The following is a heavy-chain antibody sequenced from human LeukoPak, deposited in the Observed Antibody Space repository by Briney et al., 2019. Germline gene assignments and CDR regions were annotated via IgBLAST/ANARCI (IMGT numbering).Heavy chain of an antibody. V-gene: IGHV3-23*01. CDR1: QFIFSTYA. J-gene: IGHJ5*02. Sequence: GGSLRLSCAASQFIFSTYAMSWVRQAPGKGLEWVSGITSSGGSTYYADSVRGRFTISRDNSKNTLYLQMNSLRAEDTAVYYCARDRAGSSSWYEGWFDPWGQGTLVTVSS. CDR2: ITSSGGST. D-gene: IGHD6-13*01. CDR3: ARDRAGSSSWYEGWFDP.